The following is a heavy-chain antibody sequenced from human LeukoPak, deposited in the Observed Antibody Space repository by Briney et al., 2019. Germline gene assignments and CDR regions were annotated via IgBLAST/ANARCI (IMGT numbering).Heavy chain of an antibody. V-gene: IGHV3-23*01. D-gene: IGHD2-21*01. Sequence: GGSLRLSCAASGFTISSYAMSWVRQAPGKGLEWISSITAGGVGTYYADSVKGHFTISRDNSKNTLSLQMNSLRAEDTAVYYCARDRRFPDDVFDLWGQGTMVTVS. J-gene: IGHJ3*01. CDR3: ARDRRFPDDVFDL. CDR2: ITAGGVGT. CDR1: GFTISSYA.